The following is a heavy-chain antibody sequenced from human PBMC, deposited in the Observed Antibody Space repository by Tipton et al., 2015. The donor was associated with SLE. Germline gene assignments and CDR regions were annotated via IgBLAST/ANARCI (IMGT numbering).Heavy chain of an antibody. V-gene: IGHV4-39*02. CDR1: GGSISSSSYD. CDR2: IYYSGST. Sequence: TLSLTCTVSGGSISSSSYDWGWIRQPPGKGLEWIGSIYYSGSTYYNPSLKSRVTISVDTSKNQFSLKLSSVTAADTAVYYCVRDGGSLWFNSRGQGALVTVSS. J-gene: IGHJ5*01. CDR3: VRDGGSLWFNS. D-gene: IGHD3-16*01.